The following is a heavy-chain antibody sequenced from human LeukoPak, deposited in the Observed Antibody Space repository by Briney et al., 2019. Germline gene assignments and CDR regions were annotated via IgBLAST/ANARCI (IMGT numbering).Heavy chain of an antibody. V-gene: IGHV3-53*01. CDR2: IYSGDVT. D-gene: IGHD3-10*01. CDR1: GFTVTTNY. J-gene: IGHJ6*02. CDR3: AKRSRRLTIVRGVPREDV. Sequence: GGSLRLSCAASGFTVTTNYMSWVRQAPGKGLEWVSVIYSGDVTYYADSVKGRFTVSRDNSKNTLYLQMNSLRAEDTAVYYCAKRSRRLTIVRGVPREDVWGQGSTVTVSS.